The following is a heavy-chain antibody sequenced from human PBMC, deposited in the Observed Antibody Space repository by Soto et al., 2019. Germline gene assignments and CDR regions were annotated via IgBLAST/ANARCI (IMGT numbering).Heavy chain of an antibody. CDR1: GYTFTSYG. V-gene: IGHV1-18*04. Sequence: QVQLVQSGAEVKKPGASVKVSCKASGYTFTSYGISWVRQAPGQGLEWMGWISAYNGNTNYAQRLQGRVTMTTDTSTSTAYMELRSLRSDDTAVYYCARDHYYDSSRHNRDYWGQGTLVTVSS. CDR2: ISAYNGNT. J-gene: IGHJ4*02. D-gene: IGHD3-22*01. CDR3: ARDHYYDSSRHNRDY.